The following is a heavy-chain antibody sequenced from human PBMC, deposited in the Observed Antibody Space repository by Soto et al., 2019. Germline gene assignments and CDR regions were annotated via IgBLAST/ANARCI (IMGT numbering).Heavy chain of an antibody. J-gene: IGHJ4*02. CDR2: IRYDGTEK. Sequence: WGSLRLSCAASGFIFISFALRCVRHSPCKWLEWVAVIRYDGTEKYNGDSVKGRFTISRDNSKNTVYLEMTSLKAEDTAVYYCARDFTQVGPLDFWGQGTLVTVSS. V-gene: IGHV3-33*01. CDR3: ARDFTQVGPLDF. D-gene: IGHD1-26*01. CDR1: GFIFISFA.